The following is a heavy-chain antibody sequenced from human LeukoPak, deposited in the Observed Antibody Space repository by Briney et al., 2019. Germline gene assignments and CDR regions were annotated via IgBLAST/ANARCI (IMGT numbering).Heavy chain of an antibody. CDR3: ARNIPVTRWGY. V-gene: IGHV3-15*01. CDR1: GFDFSFTW. J-gene: IGHJ4*02. D-gene: IGHD2-21*01. CDR2: IKSKTSGGTI. Sequence: GGSLRLSCAASGFDFSFTWMSWVRQAPGKGLELVGRIKSKTSGGTIDYAAPVRGRFTISRDNSKNTVYLQMNSLRAEDTAVYYCARNIPVTRWGYWGQGTLVTVSS.